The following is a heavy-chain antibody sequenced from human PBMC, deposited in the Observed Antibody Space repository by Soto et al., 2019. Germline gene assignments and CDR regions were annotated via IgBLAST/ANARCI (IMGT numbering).Heavy chain of an antibody. CDR3: ARWAGVVVPAAIHPFYYSGMDV. V-gene: IGHV6-1*01. CDR2: TYYRSKWYN. D-gene: IGHD2-2*02. J-gene: IGHJ6*02. CDR1: GDSVSSNSAA. Sequence: PSQTLSLTCAISGDSVSSNSAAWNWIRQSPSRGLEWLGRTYYRSKWYNDYAVSVKSRITINPDTSKNQFSLQLNSVTPEDTAVYYCARWAGVVVPAAIHPFYYSGMDVWGQGTTVTVSS.